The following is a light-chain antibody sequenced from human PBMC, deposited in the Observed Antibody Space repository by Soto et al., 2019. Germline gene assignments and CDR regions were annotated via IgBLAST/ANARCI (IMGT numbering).Light chain of an antibody. J-gene: IGKJ3*01. CDR1: QSVSSSF. V-gene: IGKV3-20*01. Sequence: EIVLTQSPGTLSLSPGERATLSCRASQSVSSSFLAWYQQRPGQAPRLLIFGASYRATGIPDRFSGSGSGTDFTLNISRLEPEDFAVYYCQHYGSSPPEYTFGPGTNVDSK. CDR3: QHYGSSPPEYT. CDR2: GAS.